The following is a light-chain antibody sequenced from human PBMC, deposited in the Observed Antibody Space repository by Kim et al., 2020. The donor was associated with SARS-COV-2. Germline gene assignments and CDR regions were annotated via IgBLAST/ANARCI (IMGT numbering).Light chain of an antibody. V-gene: IGKV1-9*01. Sequence: DIPLTQSPSFLSASVGDRVTITCRASQGISSYLAWYQQKPGKAPKLLIYAASTLQSGVPSRFSGSGSGTEFTLTISSLQPEEFATYYCQQLNSYPYTFGQGTKLE. CDR3: QQLNSYPYT. J-gene: IGKJ2*01. CDR1: QGISSY. CDR2: AAS.